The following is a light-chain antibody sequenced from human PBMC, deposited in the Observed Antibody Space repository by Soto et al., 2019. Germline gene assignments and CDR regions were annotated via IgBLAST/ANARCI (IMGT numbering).Light chain of an antibody. Sequence: DLQLTQSPSSLSASVGDRVAITCRASQSISSYLNWYQHKPGKAPKLLIFSASNLQSGVPSRFSGSGSGTDFTLTISSLQSEDFAIYFCQESYSSLFTFGPGTKVDVK. V-gene: IGKV1-39*01. CDR1: QSISSY. CDR2: SAS. CDR3: QESYSSLFT. J-gene: IGKJ3*01.